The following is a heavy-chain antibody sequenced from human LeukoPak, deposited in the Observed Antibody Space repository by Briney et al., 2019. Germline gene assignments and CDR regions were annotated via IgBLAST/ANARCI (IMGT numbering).Heavy chain of an antibody. CDR2: ISGGGETT. CDR3: ARDYADYVGYFFFDY. J-gene: IGHJ4*02. V-gene: IGHV3-23*01. CDR1: GFTLNSYA. D-gene: IGHD4-17*01. Sequence: GGALRLSGAAPGFTLNSYAMNWVRQAPGKGLEWVSSISGGGETTYYADSAKGRFTISRDNYQNTLYLQMNSLRAEDTAVYYCARDYADYVGYFFFDYWGQGTLVTVSS.